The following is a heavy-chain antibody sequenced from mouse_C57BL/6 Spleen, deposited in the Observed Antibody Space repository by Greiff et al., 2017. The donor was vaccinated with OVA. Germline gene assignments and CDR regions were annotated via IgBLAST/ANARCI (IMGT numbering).Heavy chain of an antibody. J-gene: IGHJ4*01. CDR1: GFTFSDYG. CDR2: ISSGSSTI. V-gene: IGHV5-17*01. D-gene: IGHD3-2*02. Sequence: EVKLVESGGGLVKPGGSLKLSCAASGFTFSDYGMHWVRQAPEKGLEWVAYISSGSSTIYYADTVKGRFTISRDNAKNTLFLQMTSLRSEDTAMYYCARNGGSGYAMDYWGQGTSVTVSS. CDR3: ARNGGSGYAMDY.